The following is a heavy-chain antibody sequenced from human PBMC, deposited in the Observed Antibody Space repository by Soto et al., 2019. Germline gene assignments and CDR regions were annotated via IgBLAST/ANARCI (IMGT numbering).Heavy chain of an antibody. CDR3: SRGGTTIGY. Sequence: QVQLVQSGAEVKKPGASVKVSCKASGYTFTNFGISWVRQAPGQGLEWMGWISAYNGNINYAQNFQGRVTVTTDTTTSTAYMELSTLRSDYTAVDYCSRGGTTIGYWAQGSLVTVSP. J-gene: IGHJ4*02. V-gene: IGHV1-18*01. CDR2: ISAYNGNI. CDR1: GYTFTNFG.